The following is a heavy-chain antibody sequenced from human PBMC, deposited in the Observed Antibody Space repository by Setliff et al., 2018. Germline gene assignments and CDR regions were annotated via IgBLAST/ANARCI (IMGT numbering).Heavy chain of an antibody. Sequence: ASVKVSCKASGYTFTDDYMYWVKQAPGKGLEWMGRVDPEDGETIYAEKFQGRVTITVDTSTDTAYMELSSLRSDDTAVYYCARDSGSGFLDYWGQGTLVTVSS. J-gene: IGHJ4*02. CDR2: VDPEDGET. CDR1: GYTFTDDY. D-gene: IGHD3-10*01. CDR3: ARDSGSGFLDY. V-gene: IGHV1-69-2*01.